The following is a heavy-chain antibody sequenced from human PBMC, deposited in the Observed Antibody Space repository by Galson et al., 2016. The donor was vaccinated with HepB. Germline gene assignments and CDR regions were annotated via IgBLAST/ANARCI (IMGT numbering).Heavy chain of an antibody. CDR1: GDSITTSGYY. Sequence: TLSLTCAVSGDSITTSGYYWSWIRQHPGKGLEWIGYTFYSGSTFYNPSLKTGVAISVDASKNQFSLELTSVTAADTAVYFCARDLFGNFHGSGRMFLDVWGKGITVTVSS. D-gene: IGHD3-10*01. V-gene: IGHV4-31*11. CDR3: ARDLFGNFHGSGRMFLDV. CDR2: TFYSGST. J-gene: IGHJ6*04.